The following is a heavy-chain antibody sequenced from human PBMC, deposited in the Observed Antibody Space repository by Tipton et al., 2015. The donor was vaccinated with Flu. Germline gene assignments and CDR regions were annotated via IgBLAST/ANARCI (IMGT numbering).Heavy chain of an antibody. CDR3: AKDPGEEPEYFQH. D-gene: IGHD3-10*01. CDR1: GFTFTNYG. CDR2: IRFDGTNK. V-gene: IGHV3-30*02. Sequence: QLVQSGGGVVQPGRSLRLSCAASGFTFTNYGMHWVRQAPGKGLEWVAFIRFDGTNKYYADSVKGRFTISRDNSKNTLYLQMNSLRAEDTAVYYCAKDPGEEPEYFQHWGQGTLVTVSS. J-gene: IGHJ1*01.